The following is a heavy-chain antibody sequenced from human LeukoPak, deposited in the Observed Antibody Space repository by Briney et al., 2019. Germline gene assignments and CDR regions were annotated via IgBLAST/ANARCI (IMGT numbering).Heavy chain of an antibody. CDR2: IYATGTT. D-gene: IGHD2-21*02. CDR3: ARETAELGRSFDY. J-gene: IGHJ4*02. Sequence: SETLSLTCTVSGGSISSYFWSWIRQPAGKGLEWIGRIYATGTTNYNPSLTSRVTMSVDTSKNQFSLKLTSVTAADTAVYYCARETAELGRSFDYWGQGALVTVSS. CDR1: GGSISSYF. V-gene: IGHV4-4*07.